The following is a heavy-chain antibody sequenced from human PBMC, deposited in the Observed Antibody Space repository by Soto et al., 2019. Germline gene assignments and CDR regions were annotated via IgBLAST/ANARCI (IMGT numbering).Heavy chain of an antibody. CDR1: GGTFSSYA. V-gene: IGHV1-69*13. CDR3: ARGAVAFSDWFDP. CDR2: IIPIFGTA. J-gene: IGHJ5*02. Sequence: ASVKVSCKASGGTFSSYAISWVRQAPGQGLEWMGGIIPIFGTANYAQKFQGRVTITADESTSTAYMELSSLRSEDTAVYYCARGAVAFSDWFDPWGQGTLVTVSS. D-gene: IGHD6-19*01.